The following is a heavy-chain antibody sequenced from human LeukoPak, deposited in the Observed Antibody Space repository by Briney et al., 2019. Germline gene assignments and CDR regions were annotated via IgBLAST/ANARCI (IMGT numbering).Heavy chain of an antibody. Sequence: SETLSLTCTVSGGSISSGGYYWSWIRQPPGKGLEWIGYIYHSGSTYYNPSLKSRVTISVDRSKNQFSLKLSSVTAADTAVYYCARGLGYCSSTSCYENWFDPWGQGTLVTVSS. J-gene: IGHJ5*02. D-gene: IGHD2-2*01. CDR3: ARGLGYCSSTSCYENWFDP. CDR1: GGSISSGGYY. CDR2: IYHSGST. V-gene: IGHV4-30-2*01.